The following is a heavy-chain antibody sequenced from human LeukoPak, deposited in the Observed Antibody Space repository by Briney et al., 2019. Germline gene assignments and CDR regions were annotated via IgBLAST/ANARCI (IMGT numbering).Heavy chain of an antibody. Sequence: GESLKISCKGSGYSLTSYWIGWVRPLPGQGLEWTGIIYPGDSDTRNSPSFQGQVTISADKSISTAYLQWSSLKASDTAMYYCARSSHYYYGSGPLHAYYFDYWGQGTLVTVSS. CDR3: ARSSHYYYGSGPLHAYYFDY. J-gene: IGHJ4*02. CDR2: IYPGDSDT. D-gene: IGHD3-10*01. V-gene: IGHV5-51*01. CDR1: GYSLTSYW.